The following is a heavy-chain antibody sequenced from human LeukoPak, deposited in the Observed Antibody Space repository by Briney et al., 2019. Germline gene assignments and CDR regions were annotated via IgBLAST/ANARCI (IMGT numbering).Heavy chain of an antibody. CDR2: TGNKANSYTT. CDR3: ARVSGTYFPFFDY. V-gene: IGHV3-72*01. J-gene: IGHJ4*02. D-gene: IGHD1-26*01. CDR1: GFTFSDHY. Sequence: PGGSLRLSCAASGFTFSDHYVDWVRQAPGKGLEWVGRTGNKANSYTTEYAASVKGRFSISRDDSKNSLYLQMNSLKTGDTAVYYCARVSGTYFPFFDYWGQGTLVTVSS.